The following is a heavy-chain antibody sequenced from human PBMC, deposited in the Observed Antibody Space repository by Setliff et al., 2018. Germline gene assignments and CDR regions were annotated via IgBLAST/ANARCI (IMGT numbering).Heavy chain of an antibody. J-gene: IGHJ6*02. Sequence: RGESLKISCKGSGYSFTSYWIGWVRQMPGKGLEWMGIIYPGDSDTRYSPSFQGQVTISADKSISTAYLQWSSLKASDTAMYYCARVGQQLVYYYYGMDVWGQGTTVTSP. CDR2: IYPGDSDT. D-gene: IGHD6-13*01. CDR3: ARVGQQLVYYYYGMDV. CDR1: GYSFTSYW. V-gene: IGHV5-51*01.